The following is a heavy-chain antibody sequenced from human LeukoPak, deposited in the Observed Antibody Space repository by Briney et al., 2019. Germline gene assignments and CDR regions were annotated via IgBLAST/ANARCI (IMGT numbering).Heavy chain of an antibody. J-gene: IGHJ6*03. V-gene: IGHV4-39*01. D-gene: IGHD6-19*01. CDR3: AINSGWENYYYYYYMDV. CDR1: GDFISSCSYY. CDR2: IYYSGST. Sequence: PSETLSLTCTVSGDFISSCSYYWGWIRQPPGKGLEWIGRIYYSGSTYYNPSLKSRVTISVDTSKNQFSLNLSSVTAADTAVYYCAINSGWENYYYYYYMDVWGKGTTVTVSS.